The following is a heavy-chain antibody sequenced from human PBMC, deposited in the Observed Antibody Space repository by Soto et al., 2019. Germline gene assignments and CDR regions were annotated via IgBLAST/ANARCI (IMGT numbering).Heavy chain of an antibody. J-gene: IGHJ4*01. CDR2: IYYNGIT. Sequence: QVQLQESGPGLVKPSETLSLTCTVSGGSMSSDFWSWIRQPPGKGLEWIGYIYYNGITNYNPFLKSRVTISVDTAKNQFSLKLSSVTAAYTAVYYCARGGGGYLLDYWGHGTLVTVSS. CDR1: GGSMSSDF. CDR3: ARGGGGYLLDY. V-gene: IGHV4-59*01. D-gene: IGHD1-26*01.